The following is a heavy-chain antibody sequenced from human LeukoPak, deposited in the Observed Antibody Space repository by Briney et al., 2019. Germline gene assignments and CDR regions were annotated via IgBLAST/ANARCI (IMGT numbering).Heavy chain of an antibody. J-gene: IGHJ4*02. V-gene: IGHV1-24*01. D-gene: IGHD2-2*01. Sequence: GASVKVSCKASGYTFTGYYMHWVRQAPGKGLEWMGGFDPEDGETIYAQKFQGRVTMTEDTSTDTAYMELSSLRSGDTAVYYCATVRVVVPAVSPYYFDYWGQGTLVTVSS. CDR3: ATVRVVVPAVSPYYFDY. CDR2: FDPEDGET. CDR1: GYTFTGYY.